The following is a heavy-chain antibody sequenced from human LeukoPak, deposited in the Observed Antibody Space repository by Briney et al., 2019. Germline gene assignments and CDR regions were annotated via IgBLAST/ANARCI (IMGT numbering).Heavy chain of an antibody. V-gene: IGHV3-33*08. CDR3: ARYYGSGSPYREYYFDY. D-gene: IGHD3-10*01. J-gene: IGHJ4*02. CDR2: IGYDGNNK. Sequence: GTSLRLSCAASGFAFSGYGMHWVRQAPGKGLEWVGVIGYDGNNKYYADSVKGRFTISRDNSKNTLYLQMSSLRVEDTAVYYCARYYGSGSPYREYYFDYWGQGTLVTVSS. CDR1: GFAFSGYG.